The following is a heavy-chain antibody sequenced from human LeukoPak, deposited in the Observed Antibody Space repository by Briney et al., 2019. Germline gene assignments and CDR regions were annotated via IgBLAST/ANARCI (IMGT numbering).Heavy chain of an antibody. CDR3: ARDPSGRYYSNLDY. D-gene: IGHD1-26*01. CDR1: GFTFSSCA. CDR2: ISYDGSNK. J-gene: IGHJ4*02. Sequence: GGSLRLSCAASGFTFSSCALHWVRQAPGKGLEGVAVISYDGSNKYYADSVKGGFTISRDNSKNTVYLQMNSLTAEDTAVYYCARDPSGRYYSNLDYWGQGTLVTVSS. V-gene: IGHV3-30*04.